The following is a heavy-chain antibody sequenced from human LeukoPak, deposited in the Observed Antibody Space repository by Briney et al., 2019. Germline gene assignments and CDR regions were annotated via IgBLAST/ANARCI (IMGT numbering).Heavy chain of an antibody. D-gene: IGHD2-2*01. CDR1: GFTFSNYW. V-gene: IGHV3-74*01. Sequence: GGSLRLSCAASGFTFSNYWLHWVRQAPGKGLVWVSRVNFDGTTTNYADSVKGRLTISRDNTKTTLYLQMNSLRAEDTAVYYCARPNFEYQLLWGSWGAFDIWGQGTMVTVSS. CDR2: VNFDGTTT. J-gene: IGHJ3*02. CDR3: ARPNFEYQLLWGSWGAFDI.